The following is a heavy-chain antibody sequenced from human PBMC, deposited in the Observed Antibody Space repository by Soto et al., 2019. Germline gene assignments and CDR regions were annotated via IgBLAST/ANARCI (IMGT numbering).Heavy chain of an antibody. V-gene: IGHV3-30*18. D-gene: IGHD2-21*01. CDR2: ISYDETNE. Sequence: QVQLVESRGGLVQPGGSLRLTCVASGFTFGSHGMHWVRQAPGKGLEWVAVISYDETNEYYVDSVKGRFTISRDNSKSTLYLQMNRLRPEDTAVYKCAKDLRTTISDYGMDVWGQGTTVTVSS. CDR1: GFTFGSHG. J-gene: IGHJ6*02. CDR3: AKDLRTTISDYGMDV.